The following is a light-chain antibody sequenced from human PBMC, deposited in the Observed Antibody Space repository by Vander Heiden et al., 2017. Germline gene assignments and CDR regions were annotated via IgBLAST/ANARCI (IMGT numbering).Light chain of an antibody. Sequence: DIQRTQSPSSLSASVGDRGTITCRASQSISSYLNWYQQKPGKAPKLLIYDASSLQSGVPSRFSGSGSGTDFTLTISSLQPEDFATYYCQQSDSTPWTFGQGTKVEIK. J-gene: IGKJ1*01. V-gene: IGKV1-39*01. CDR1: QSISSY. CDR3: QQSDSTPWT. CDR2: DAS.